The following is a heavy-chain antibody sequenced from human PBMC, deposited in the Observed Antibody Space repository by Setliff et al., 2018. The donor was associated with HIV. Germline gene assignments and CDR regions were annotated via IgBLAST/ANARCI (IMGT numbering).Heavy chain of an antibody. D-gene: IGHD6-19*01. CDR3: VRGPQWLVQKGRVYYFDY. Sequence: SETLSLTCTVSGGFISSGDYFLSWIRQAPGKGLEWIGCTYYSGSAYYNPSLQSRVTISVDTSKNQVSLKLNSMTAADTAVYFCVRGPQWLVQKGRVYYFDYWGQGALVTVSS. CDR2: TYYSGSA. CDR1: GGFISSGDYF. V-gene: IGHV4-30-4*08. J-gene: IGHJ4*02.